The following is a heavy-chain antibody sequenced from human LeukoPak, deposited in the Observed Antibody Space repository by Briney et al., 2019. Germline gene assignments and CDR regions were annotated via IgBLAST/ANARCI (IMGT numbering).Heavy chain of an antibody. CDR1: GYTFTSYY. D-gene: IGHD3-3*02. CDR2: INPGGGST. CDR3: ARGIFGVVWRDKVVDY. Sequence: ASVKVSCKASGYTFTSYYMHWVRQAPGQGLEWMGIINPGGGSTSYAQKFQGRVTMTRDTSISTAYMELSRLRSDDTAVYYCARGIFGVVWRDKVVDYWGQGTLVTVSS. V-gene: IGHV1-46*01. J-gene: IGHJ4*02.